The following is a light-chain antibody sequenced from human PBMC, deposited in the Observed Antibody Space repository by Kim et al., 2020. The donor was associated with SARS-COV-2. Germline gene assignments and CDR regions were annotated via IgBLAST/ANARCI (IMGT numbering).Light chain of an antibody. J-gene: IGLJ3*02. V-gene: IGLV3-19*01. Sequence: SELTQDPAVSVALGQTVRITCQGDSLRSYYASWYQQKPGQAPVLVIYGKNNRPSGIPDRFSGSSSGNTASLTITGAQAEDEADYYCNPRDSSGNHHWVFGGGTQLTVL. CDR3: NPRDSSGNHHWV. CDR1: SLRSYY. CDR2: GKN.